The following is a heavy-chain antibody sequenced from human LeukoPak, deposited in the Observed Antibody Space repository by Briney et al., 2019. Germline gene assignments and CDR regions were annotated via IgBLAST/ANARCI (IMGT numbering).Heavy chain of an antibody. Sequence: PSETLSLTCTVSGGSISSYYWSWIRQPPGKGLEWIGYIYTSGSTNYNPSLKSRVTISVDTSKNQFSLKLSSGTAADTAVYYCARVDTAMVTLYYYYYMDVWGKGTTVTVSS. CDR1: GGSISSYY. J-gene: IGHJ6*03. V-gene: IGHV4-4*09. CDR3: ARVDTAMVTLYYYYYMDV. CDR2: IYTSGST. D-gene: IGHD5-18*01.